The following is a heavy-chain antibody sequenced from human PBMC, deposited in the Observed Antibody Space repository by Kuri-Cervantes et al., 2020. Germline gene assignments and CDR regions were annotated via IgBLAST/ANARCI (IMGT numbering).Heavy chain of an antibody. CDR3: AKSGMYILTGYYFDY. D-gene: IGHD3-9*01. Sequence: GESLKISCAASGFTFSIYSMNWVRQAPGKGLEWVAVISYDGSNKYYADSVKGRFTISRDNSKNTLYLQMNSLRAEDTAVYYCAKSGMYILTGYYFDYWGQGTLVTVSS. J-gene: IGHJ4*02. CDR1: GFTFSIYS. CDR2: ISYDGSNK. V-gene: IGHV3-30*18.